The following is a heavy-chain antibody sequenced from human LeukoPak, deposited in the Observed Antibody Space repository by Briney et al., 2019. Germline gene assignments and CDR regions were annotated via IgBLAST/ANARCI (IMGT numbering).Heavy chain of an antibody. Sequence: SETLSLTCAVSGGSISSGGYSWSWIRQPPGKGLEWIGNIYHSGSTYYNPSLKSRVTISVDRSKNQFSLKLSSVTAADTAVYYCARVPRGIVGATTVAFDIWGQGTMVTVSS. D-gene: IGHD1-26*01. V-gene: IGHV4-30-2*01. CDR2: IYHSGST. J-gene: IGHJ3*02. CDR1: GGSISSGGYS. CDR3: ARVPRGIVGATTVAFDI.